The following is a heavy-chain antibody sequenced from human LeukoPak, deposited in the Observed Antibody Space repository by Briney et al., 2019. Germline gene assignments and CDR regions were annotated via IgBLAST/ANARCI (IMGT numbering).Heavy chain of an antibody. J-gene: IGHJ6*02. CDR3: ARHCDSTSXXXAXXXYGLDV. Sequence: SETLSLTCTVSGGSINNLFWSWIRQSPGKGLEWIGFISSSGSSEYNPSLKSRVTMSTDTSKNQFSLELNSVTAADTAVYHCARHCDSTSXXXAXXXYGLDVWGQGTTXX. V-gene: IGHV4-59*08. CDR1: GGSINNLF. D-gene: IGHD2-2*01. CDR2: ISSSGSS.